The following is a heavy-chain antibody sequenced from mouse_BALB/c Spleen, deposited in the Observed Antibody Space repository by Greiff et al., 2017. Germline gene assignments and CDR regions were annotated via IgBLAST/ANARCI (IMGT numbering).Heavy chain of an antibody. D-gene: IGHD2-14*01. J-gene: IGHJ4*01. CDR2: IWGDGST. CDR3: ARDRGYDDAMDY. CDR1: GFSLTGYG. Sequence: VQLQESGPGLVAPSQSLSITCTVSGFSLTGYGVPWVRQPPGKGLGWLGMIWGDGSTDYNSALKSRLSISKDNSKSQVFLKMNSLQTDDTARYYCARDRGYDDAMDYGGEGTSVTVSS. V-gene: IGHV2-6-7*01.